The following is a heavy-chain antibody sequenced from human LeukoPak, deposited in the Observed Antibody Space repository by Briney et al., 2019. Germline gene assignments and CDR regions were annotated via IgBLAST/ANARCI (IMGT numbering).Heavy chain of an antibody. J-gene: IGHJ5*02. V-gene: IGHV4-39*01. CDR2: IYYSGST. Sequence: SETLSLTCSVSGGSISSSSYYWRWIRQPPGKGLEWIGSIYYSGSTYYNPSLKSRVTISVDTSKNQFSLKLSSVTAADTAVYYCARLGDYSHRSYNWFDPWGQGTLVTVSS. CDR1: GGSISSSSYY. CDR3: ARLGDYSHRSYNWFDP. D-gene: IGHD4-11*01.